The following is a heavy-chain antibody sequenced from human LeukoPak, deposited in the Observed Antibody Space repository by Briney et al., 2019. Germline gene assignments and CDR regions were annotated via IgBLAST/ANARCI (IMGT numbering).Heavy chain of an antibody. CDR1: GYTFTSYG. Sequence: ASVKVSCKASGYTFTSYGISWVRQAPGQGLEWVGWISIFNDETNYAQRLQGRVTITADKSTSTAYMELSSLRSEDTAVYYCARGSRGYCSSTSCYGYYYYGMDVWGQGTTVTVSS. D-gene: IGHD2-2*01. V-gene: IGHV1-18*01. CDR3: ARGSRGYCSSTSCYGYYYYGMDV. J-gene: IGHJ6*02. CDR2: ISIFNDET.